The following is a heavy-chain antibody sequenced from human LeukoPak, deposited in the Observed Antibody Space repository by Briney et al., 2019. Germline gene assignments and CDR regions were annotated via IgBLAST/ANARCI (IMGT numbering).Heavy chain of an antibody. D-gene: IGHD2-2*01. CDR1: GGSFSGYY. V-gene: IGHV4-34*01. CDR2: INHSGST. J-gene: IGHJ6*02. CDR3: ARVPQDIVVVPAARPEDYYGVDV. Sequence: SETLSLTCAVYGGSFSGYYWSWIRQPPGKGLEWIGEINHSGSTNYNPSLKSRVTISVDTSKNQFSLKLSSVTAADTAVYYCARVPQDIVVVPAARPEDYYGVDVWGQGTTVTVSS.